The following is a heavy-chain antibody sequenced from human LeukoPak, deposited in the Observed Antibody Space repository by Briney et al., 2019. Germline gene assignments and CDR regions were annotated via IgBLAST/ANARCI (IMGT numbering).Heavy chain of an antibody. Sequence: PSETLSLTCTVSGGSISSSGYYWGWIRQPPGKGLEWIGSIYYSGSTNYNPSLKSRVTISVDTSKNQFSLKLSSVTAADTAVYYCARGMRDIVVVPAARFDPWGQGTLVTVSS. D-gene: IGHD2-2*01. CDR2: IYYSGST. V-gene: IGHV4-39*07. J-gene: IGHJ5*02. CDR3: ARGMRDIVVVPAARFDP. CDR1: GGSISSSGYY.